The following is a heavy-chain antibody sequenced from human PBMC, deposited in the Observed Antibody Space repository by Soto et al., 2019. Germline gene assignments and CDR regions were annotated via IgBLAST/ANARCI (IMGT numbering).Heavy chain of an antibody. Sequence: SGGSLRLSCAASGFTFSSYAMSWVRQAPGKGLEWVSSVSASGGDTYYAESVKGQFTISRDNSKNTLYLQMNSLRAGDTAVYYCAKRPDSSAYYSWFDYWGQGTLVTVSS. CDR1: GFTFSSYA. J-gene: IGHJ4*02. CDR2: VSASGGDT. D-gene: IGHD3-22*01. V-gene: IGHV3-23*01. CDR3: AKRPDSSAYYSWFDY.